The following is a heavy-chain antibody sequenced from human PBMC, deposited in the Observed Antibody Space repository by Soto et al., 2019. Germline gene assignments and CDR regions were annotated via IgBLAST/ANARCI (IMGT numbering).Heavy chain of an antibody. CDR2: ISGSGGST. D-gene: IGHD6-6*01. J-gene: IGHJ3*02. CDR3: AKGEYSSSSVYFAFDI. V-gene: IGHV3-23*01. CDR1: GFTFSSYA. Sequence: GGSLRLSCAASGFTFSSYAMSWVRQAPGKGLEWVSAISGSGGSTYYADSVKGRFTISRDNSKNTLYLQMNSLRAEDTAVYYCAKGEYSSSSVYFAFDIWGQGTMVTVSS.